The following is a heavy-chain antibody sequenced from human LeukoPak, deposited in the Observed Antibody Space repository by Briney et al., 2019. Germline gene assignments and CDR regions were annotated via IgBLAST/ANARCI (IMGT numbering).Heavy chain of an antibody. CDR3: ARERDSSGYYPVGY. CDR2: SGAYNGNT. J-gene: IGHJ4*02. D-gene: IGHD3-22*01. CDR1: GYTFTSYG. V-gene: IGHV1-18*01. Sequence: ASVKVSCKASGYTFTSYGISWVRQAPGQGLEWMGWSGAYNGNTNYAQKLQGRVTITTDTSTSTAYMELRSLRSDDTAVYYCARERDSSGYYPVGYWGQGTLVTVSS.